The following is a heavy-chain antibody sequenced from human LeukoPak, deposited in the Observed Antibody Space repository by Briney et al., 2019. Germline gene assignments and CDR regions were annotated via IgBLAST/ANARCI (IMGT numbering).Heavy chain of an antibody. CDR1: GGSITTYY. D-gene: IGHD3-22*01. CDR2: IYDTGST. V-gene: IGHV4-59*08. Sequence: SETLSLTCAVSGGSITTYYWNWIRQPPGKGLEWIGYIYDTGSTIYNPSLKSRATISVDTSKNRFSLELSSVTAADTAVYYCARIVVGANGYTWFDPWGQGTLVTVSS. J-gene: IGHJ5*02. CDR3: ARIVVGANGYTWFDP.